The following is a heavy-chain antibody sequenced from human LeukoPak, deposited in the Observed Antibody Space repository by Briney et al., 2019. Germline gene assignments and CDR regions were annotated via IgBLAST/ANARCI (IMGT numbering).Heavy chain of an antibody. CDR1: GFTFSSYS. D-gene: IGHD2-21*02. J-gene: IGHJ4*02. Sequence: PGGSLRLSCAASGFTFSSYSMNWVRQAPGKGLEWVSSISSSSSYIYYADSVKGRFTISRDNAKNSLYLQMNSLRAEDTALYYCAKDLRGHIVVVTATSGVAFDYWGQGTLVTVSS. V-gene: IGHV3-21*04. CDR2: ISSSSSYI. CDR3: AKDLRGHIVVVTATSGVAFDY.